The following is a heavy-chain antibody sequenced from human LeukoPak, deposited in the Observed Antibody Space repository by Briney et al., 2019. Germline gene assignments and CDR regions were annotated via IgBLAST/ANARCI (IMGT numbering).Heavy chain of an antibody. D-gene: IGHD3-22*01. CDR1: GGSISSGDYY. Sequence: SQTLSLTCTVSGGSISSGDYYWSWIRQPPGKGLEWIGYIYYSGSTYYNPSLKSRVTISVDTSKNQFSLKLSSVTAADTAVYYCARAHYYDSSLLDYRGQGTLVTVSS. V-gene: IGHV4-30-4*01. CDR3: ARAHYYDSSLLDY. J-gene: IGHJ4*02. CDR2: IYYSGST.